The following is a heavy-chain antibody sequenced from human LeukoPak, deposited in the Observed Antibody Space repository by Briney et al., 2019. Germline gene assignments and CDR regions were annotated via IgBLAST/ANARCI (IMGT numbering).Heavy chain of an antibody. D-gene: IGHD2-21*02. CDR2: ISGSGYST. V-gene: IGHV3-23*01. Sequence: GGSLRLSCAASGFTVSSNYMSWVRQAPGKGLEWVSAISGSGYSTYYADSVKGRFTISRDNSKNTLYLQMSSLRAEDTAVYYCAQADIVVVTAIHSGDYWGQGTLVTVSS. CDR1: GFTVSSNY. J-gene: IGHJ4*02. CDR3: AQADIVVVTAIHSGDY.